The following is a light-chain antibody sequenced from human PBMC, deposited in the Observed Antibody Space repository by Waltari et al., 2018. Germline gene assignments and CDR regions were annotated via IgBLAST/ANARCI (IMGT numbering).Light chain of an antibody. J-gene: IGKJ4*01. CDR3: LQGKRFPLT. V-gene: IGKV1-12*01. Sequence: DIQITQSPSSVSASVGDRVTLTCRVSLDIISWLAWYQQKPGKAPKLLIFGASTLQTGVPSRFSGSGSGTEFTLTISSLQAEDFATYFCLQGKRFPLTFGGGTKVEIK. CDR2: GAS. CDR1: LDIISW.